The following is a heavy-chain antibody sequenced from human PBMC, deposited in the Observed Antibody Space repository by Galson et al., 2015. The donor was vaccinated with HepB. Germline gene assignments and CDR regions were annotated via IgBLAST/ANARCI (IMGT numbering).Heavy chain of an antibody. V-gene: IGHV1-8*01. Sequence: SVKVSCKASGYTFTSYDINWVRQATGQGLEWMGWMNPNSGNTGYAQKFQGRVTMTRNTSISTAYMELSSLRSEDTAVYYCARGPIAAAGTSYYFDYWGQGTLVTVSS. CDR2: MNPNSGNT. J-gene: IGHJ4*02. D-gene: IGHD6-13*01. CDR1: GYTFTSYD. CDR3: ARGPIAAAGTSYYFDY.